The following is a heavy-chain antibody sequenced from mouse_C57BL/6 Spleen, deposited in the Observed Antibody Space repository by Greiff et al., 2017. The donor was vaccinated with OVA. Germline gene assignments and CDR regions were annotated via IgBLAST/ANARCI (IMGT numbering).Heavy chain of an antibody. CDR1: GYAFTNYL. V-gene: IGHV1-54*01. J-gene: IGHJ1*03. CDR3: ARSDYGNYDWYFDV. CDR2: INPGSGGT. Sequence: VQLQQSGAELVRPGTSVKVSCKASGYAFTNYLIEWVKQRPGQGLAWIGVINPGSGGTNYNEKFKGKATLTADKSSSTAYMQLSSLTSEDSAVYFCARSDYGNYDWYFDVWGTGTTVTVSS. D-gene: IGHD2-1*01.